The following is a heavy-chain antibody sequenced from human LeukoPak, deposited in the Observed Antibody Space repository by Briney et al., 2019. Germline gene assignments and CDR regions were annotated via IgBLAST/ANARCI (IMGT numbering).Heavy chain of an antibody. Sequence: SETLSLTCSVSGDSISSYYWTWIRQPPGMGLEWIGYIYSSGSTNYNPSLKSRVIISVDTSKNQFSLKLSSVTAADTAIYYCARTFTGTHYYYIDVWGKGTTVTVSS. J-gene: IGHJ6*03. CDR3: ARTFTGTHYYYIDV. CDR2: IYSSGST. D-gene: IGHD1-7*01. V-gene: IGHV4-59*08. CDR1: GDSISSYY.